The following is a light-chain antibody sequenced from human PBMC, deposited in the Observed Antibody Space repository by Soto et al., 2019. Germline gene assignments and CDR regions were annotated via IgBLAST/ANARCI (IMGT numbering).Light chain of an antibody. V-gene: IGKV1-27*01. CDR3: QKYNSAVIT. CDR2: AAS. CDR1: QGISNY. Sequence: DIQMTQSPSSLSASVGDRVTITCRASQGISNYLAWYQQKPGKVPKLLIYAASTLQSGVPSRFSGSGSGTDFTLTISSLQSEDVATYYCQKYNSAVITFGQGTRLEIK. J-gene: IGKJ5*01.